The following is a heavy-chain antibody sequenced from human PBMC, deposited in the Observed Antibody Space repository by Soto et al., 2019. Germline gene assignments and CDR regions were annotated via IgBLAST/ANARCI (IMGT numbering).Heavy chain of an antibody. CDR2: ISSSSNSI. D-gene: IGHD3-22*01. Sequence: GGSLRLSCAASGFTFSSYSMNWVRQAPGKGLEWVSYISSSSNSIYYADSVKGRFTISRDNAKNSLYLQMNSLRAEDTAVYYCAKDPSYDSSGYYLASFDYWGQGTLVTVSS. CDR1: GFTFSSYS. V-gene: IGHV3-48*01. J-gene: IGHJ4*02. CDR3: AKDPSYDSSGYYLASFDY.